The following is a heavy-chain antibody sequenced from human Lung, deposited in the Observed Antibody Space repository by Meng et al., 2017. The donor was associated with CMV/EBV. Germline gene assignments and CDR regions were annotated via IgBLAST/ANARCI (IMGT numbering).Heavy chain of an antibody. Sequence: SCAASGFTFSSYSMSWVRQAPGKGLEWVSAISGSVGSTYYADSVKGRFTISRDNSKNTLYLQMNSLRGKDTAVYYCAKASPTTTGATQPYYFDYWXQGTLVTVSS. V-gene: IGHV3-23*01. CDR2: ISGSVGST. CDR3: AKASPTTTGATQPYYFDY. D-gene: IGHD5-12*01. J-gene: IGHJ4*02. CDR1: GFTFSSYS.